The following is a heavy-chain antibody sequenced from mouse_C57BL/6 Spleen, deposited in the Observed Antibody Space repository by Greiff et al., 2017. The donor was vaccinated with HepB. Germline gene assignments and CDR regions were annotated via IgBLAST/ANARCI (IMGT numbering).Heavy chain of an antibody. Sequence: EVMLVESEGGLVQPGSSMKLSCTASGFTFSDYYMAWVRQVPEKGLEWVANINYDGSSTYYLDSLKSRFIISRDNAKNILYLQMSSLKSEDTATYYCARDDYGSSYEDWYFDVWGTGTTVTVSS. J-gene: IGHJ1*03. CDR1: GFTFSDYY. D-gene: IGHD1-1*01. V-gene: IGHV5-16*01. CDR3: ARDDYGSSYEDWYFDV. CDR2: INYDGSST.